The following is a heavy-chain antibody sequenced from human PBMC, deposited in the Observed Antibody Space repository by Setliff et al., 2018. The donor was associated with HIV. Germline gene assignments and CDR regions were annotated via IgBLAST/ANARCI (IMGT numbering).Heavy chain of an antibody. CDR2: IYPADSDT. CDR3: ARQGYCDTSSCSAAFDK. D-gene: IGHD2-2*01. Sequence: GESLKISCKGSGYTFATDWIAWVRQMPGKGLEWMGIIYPADSDTTSSPSFQGRVTFSVDTSISTAYLHFSRLKASDTAIYYCARQGYCDTSSCSAAFDKWGQGTLVTVSS. CDR1: GYTFATDW. V-gene: IGHV5-51*01. J-gene: IGHJ3*02.